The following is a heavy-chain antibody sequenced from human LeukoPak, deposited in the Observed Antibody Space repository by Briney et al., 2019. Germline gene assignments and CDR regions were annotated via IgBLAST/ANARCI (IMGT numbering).Heavy chain of an antibody. CDR2: INDSGST. D-gene: IGHD3-22*01. CDR3: ARVGSSGYYFDY. V-gene: IGHV4-34*01. Sequence: SETLSLTCAVYGGSFSGYYWSWIRQPPGKGLEWIGDINDSGSTNYNPSVKSRVTMSVDTSKNQFSLKLSSVTAADTAVYYCARVGSSGYYFDYWGQGTLVTVSS. CDR1: GGSFSGYY. J-gene: IGHJ4*02.